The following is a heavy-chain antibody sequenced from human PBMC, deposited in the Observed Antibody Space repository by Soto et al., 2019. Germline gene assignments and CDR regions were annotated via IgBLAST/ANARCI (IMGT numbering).Heavy chain of an antibody. D-gene: IGHD7-27*01. Sequence: SGPTLVNPTQTLTLTCTVSGFSLTTRGMTLGWIRQPPGKAPEWLALSTQYSPSLQSRLTFTEDTSKNQVVLTMTNMDPVDTATYYCTLRQDTSWGPIYWGQGIMVTVSS. CDR2: ST. J-gene: IGHJ4*02. V-gene: IGHV2-5*01. CDR1: GFSLTTRGMT. CDR3: TLRQDTSWGPIY.